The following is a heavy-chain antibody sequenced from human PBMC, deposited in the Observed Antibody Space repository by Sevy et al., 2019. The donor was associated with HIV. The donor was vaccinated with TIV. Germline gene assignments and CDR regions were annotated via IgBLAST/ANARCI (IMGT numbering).Heavy chain of an antibody. CDR2: INQDGSAI. Sequence: GGFLRLSCAASGFTLSSYWMSWVRQAPGKGLEWVANINQDGSAIDYVDSVKGRFTIPRDNAKNSLYLQMNSLRADDTAIYYCARDLYSGSYHKDYWGQGTPVTVSS. CDR1: GFTLSSYW. J-gene: IGHJ4*02. D-gene: IGHD1-26*01. CDR3: ARDLYSGSYHKDY. V-gene: IGHV3-7*01.